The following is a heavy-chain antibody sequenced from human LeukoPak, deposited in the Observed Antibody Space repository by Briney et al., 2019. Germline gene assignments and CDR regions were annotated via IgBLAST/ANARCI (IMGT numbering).Heavy chain of an antibody. CDR1: GGSFSGYY. Sequence: SETLSLTCAVYGGSFSGYYWSWIRQPPGKGLEWIGEINHSGSTNYNPSLKSRVTISVDTSKNQFSLKLSSVTAADTAVYYCAREGIAAAGTAKNAFDIWGQGTMVTVSS. CDR3: AREGIAAAGTAKNAFDI. D-gene: IGHD6-13*01. J-gene: IGHJ3*02. V-gene: IGHV4-34*01. CDR2: INHSGST.